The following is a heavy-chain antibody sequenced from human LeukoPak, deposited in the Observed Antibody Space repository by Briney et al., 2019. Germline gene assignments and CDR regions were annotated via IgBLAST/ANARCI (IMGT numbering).Heavy chain of an antibody. V-gene: IGHV4-38-2*01. J-gene: IGHJ4*02. CDR1: GYSINSGYY. Sequence: SETLSLTCAVSGYSINSGYYWGWIRQPPGKGLEWIGSISHSGTTYYNPSLKSRVTISVDTSKNQFFLKLSSVTAADTAVYYCARHVAEYDSSGYYSYWGQGTLVTVSS. CDR2: ISHSGTT. D-gene: IGHD3-22*01. CDR3: ARHVAEYDSSGYYSY.